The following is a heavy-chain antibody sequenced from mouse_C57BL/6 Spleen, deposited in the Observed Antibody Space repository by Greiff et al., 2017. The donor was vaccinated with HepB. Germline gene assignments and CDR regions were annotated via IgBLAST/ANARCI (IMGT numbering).Heavy chain of an antibody. CDR1: GYTFTSYW. Sequence: QVHVKQPGAELVMPGASVKLSCKASGYTFTSYWMHWVKQRPGQGLEWIGEIDPSDSYTNYNQKFKGKSTLTVDKSSSTAYMQLSSLTSEDSAVYYCARGGAYYYGSSSYWYFDVWGTGTTVTVSS. CDR2: IDPSDSYT. CDR3: ARGGAYYYGSSSYWYFDV. J-gene: IGHJ1*03. D-gene: IGHD1-1*01. V-gene: IGHV1-69*01.